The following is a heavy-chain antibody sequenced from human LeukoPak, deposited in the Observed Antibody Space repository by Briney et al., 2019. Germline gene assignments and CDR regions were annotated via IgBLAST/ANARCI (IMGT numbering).Heavy chain of an antibody. D-gene: IGHD4-11*01. CDR1: GFTFSSYW. CDR2: INQDGGEK. V-gene: IGHV3-7*01. CDR3: VRSAFLTTEFYFDN. Sequence: GGSLRLSCAASGFTFSSYWMSWVRQAPGKGLEWVANINQDGGEKYYVDSVKGRFTISRDNAKNTLYLQMNSLTAEDTAVYYCVRSAFLTTEFYFDNWGQGTLVAVSS. J-gene: IGHJ4*02.